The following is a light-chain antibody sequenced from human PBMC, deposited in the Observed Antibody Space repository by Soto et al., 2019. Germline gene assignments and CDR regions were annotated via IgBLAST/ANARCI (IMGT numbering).Light chain of an antibody. J-gene: IGKJ1*01. CDR3: QQYYTTPWR. CDR1: QSVLYSSNNKNY. CDR2: WAS. V-gene: IGKV4-1*01. Sequence: DIVMTQSPDSLAVSLGERATINCKSSQSVLYSSNNKNYLAWYQQKPGQPPKALIYWASTRESGVPDRISGSGSVTDFTLTISSLQAEDVAVYYCQQYYTTPWRFGQGTKVEIK.